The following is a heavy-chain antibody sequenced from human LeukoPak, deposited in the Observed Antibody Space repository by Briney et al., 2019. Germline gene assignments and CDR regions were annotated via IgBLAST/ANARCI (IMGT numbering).Heavy chain of an antibody. V-gene: IGHV1-69*13. CDR3: AGNSLGIVLDAFDI. J-gene: IGHJ3*02. CDR2: IIPIFGTA. Sequence: ASVKVSCKASGGTFSSYAISWVRQAPGQGLEWMGGIIPIFGTANYAQKFQGRVAITADESTSTAYMELSSLRSEDTAVYYCAGNSLGIVLDAFDIWGQGTMVTVSS. CDR1: GGTFSSYA. D-gene: IGHD7-27*01.